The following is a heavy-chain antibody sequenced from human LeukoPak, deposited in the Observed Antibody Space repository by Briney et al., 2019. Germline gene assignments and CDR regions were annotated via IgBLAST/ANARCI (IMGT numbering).Heavy chain of an antibody. Sequence: ASVKVSCKASGYTFTNYAMNWVRQAPGQGLEWMGIINPSGGGTSYAQNFQGRVTMTRDTSISTAYMELSRLRSDDTAVYYCARDVDYYFDYWGQGTLVTVSS. V-gene: IGHV1-46*01. CDR3: ARDVDYYFDY. J-gene: IGHJ4*02. CDR2: INPSGGGT. CDR1: GYTFTNYA. D-gene: IGHD2-15*01.